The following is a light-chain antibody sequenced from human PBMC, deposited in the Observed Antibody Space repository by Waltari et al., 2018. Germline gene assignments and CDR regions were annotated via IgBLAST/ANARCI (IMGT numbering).Light chain of an antibody. CDR3: CSFAGTYTWV. Sequence: SALTQPRSVSRSPGQSVTISCTGTTSHVGCYNYVSWYQHHPGKAPKPMSFDVTQRPSGVPDRFSGSKSANTASLTISGLQAEDEADYYCCSFAGTYTWVFGGGTKVTVL. V-gene: IGLV2-11*01. CDR1: TSHVGCYNY. CDR2: DVT. J-gene: IGLJ3*02.